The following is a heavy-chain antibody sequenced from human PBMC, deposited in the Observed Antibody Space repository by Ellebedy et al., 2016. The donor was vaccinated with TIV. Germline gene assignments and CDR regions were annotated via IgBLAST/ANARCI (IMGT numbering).Heavy chain of an antibody. J-gene: IGHJ4*02. CDR2: FDPEEGET. V-gene: IGHV1-24*01. CDR1: GYIFTSYG. D-gene: IGHD3-22*01. Sequence: ASVKVSXXASGYIFTSYGISWVRQAPGKGLEWMGGFDPEEGETIYAQKFQGRVTMTEDTSTDTAYMELSSLRSEDTAVYYCAASFVYDSSGYFVNWGQGTPVIVSS. CDR3: AASFVYDSSGYFVN.